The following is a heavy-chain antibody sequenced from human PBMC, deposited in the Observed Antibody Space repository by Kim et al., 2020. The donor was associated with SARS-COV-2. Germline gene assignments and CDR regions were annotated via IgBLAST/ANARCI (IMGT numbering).Heavy chain of an antibody. Sequence: GGSLRLSCAASGFTFSSYGMHWVRQAPGKGLEWVAVIWYDGSNKYYADSVKGRFTISRDNSKNTLYLQMNSLRAEDTAVYYCAKDRDYGDEPDYWGQGTLVTVSS. CDR2: IWYDGSNK. CDR3: AKDRDYGDEPDY. J-gene: IGHJ4*02. CDR1: GFTFSSYG. D-gene: IGHD4-17*01. V-gene: IGHV3-33*06.